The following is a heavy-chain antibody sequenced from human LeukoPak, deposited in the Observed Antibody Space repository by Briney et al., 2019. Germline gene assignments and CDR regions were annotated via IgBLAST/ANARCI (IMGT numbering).Heavy chain of an antibody. CDR2: ISSSSSTI. V-gene: IGHV3-48*01. J-gene: IGHJ4*02. CDR1: GFTFSSYS. Sequence: GSLRLSCAASGFTFSSYSMNWVRQTPGKGLEWGSYISSSSSTIYYADSVKGRFTISRDNAKNSLYLQMNSLRAEDTAVYYCARGAVTTFSTNSFDYWGQGTLVIVSS. D-gene: IGHD4-17*01. CDR3: ARGAVTTFSTNSFDY.